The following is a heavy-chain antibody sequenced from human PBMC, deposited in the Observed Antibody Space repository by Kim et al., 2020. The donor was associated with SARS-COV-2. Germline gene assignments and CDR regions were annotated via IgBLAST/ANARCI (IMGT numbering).Heavy chain of an antibody. J-gene: IGHJ4*02. CDR3: ATDGFQRRYFDL. V-gene: IGHV1-24*01. Sequence: ASVKVSCKVSGYTRSELSMHWVRQARGDGLEWMGSFDPENGVKVYAPEFQDRVTMTNDTVTDTGYMELSDLRSEDSAVYFCATDGFQRRYFDLWCQGTLV. D-gene: IGHD5-12*01. CDR2: FDPENGVK. CDR1: GYTRSELS.